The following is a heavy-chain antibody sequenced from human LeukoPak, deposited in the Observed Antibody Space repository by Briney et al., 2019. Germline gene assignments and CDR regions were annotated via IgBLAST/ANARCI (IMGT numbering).Heavy chain of an antibody. CDR1: GFTFSSYW. D-gene: IGHD6-13*01. J-gene: IGHJ4*02. V-gene: IGHV3-74*01. CDR2: INSDGSST. CDR3: ARGGSSWLGDY. Sequence: GGSLRLSCAASGFTFSSYWVHWVRQAPGKGLVWVSRINSDGSSTSYADSVKGRFTISRDNAKNTLYLQMNSLRAEDTAVYYCARGGSSWLGDYWGQGTLVTVSS.